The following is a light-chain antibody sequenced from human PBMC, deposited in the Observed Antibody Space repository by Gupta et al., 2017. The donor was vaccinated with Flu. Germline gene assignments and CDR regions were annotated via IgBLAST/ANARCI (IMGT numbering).Light chain of an antibody. CDR3: SSYAGSNNVV. Sequence: SVLTPPPVSACSPGQSVTVSCTATSSDVGCYNYVSWYQQHPGKAPNLMIYEVSKRPSGVSDRFSGSKSGNTASLTVSGLQAEDEADYYCSSYAGSNNVVFGVGTKLTVL. CDR2: EVS. J-gene: IGLJ2*01. V-gene: IGLV2-8*01. CDR1: SSDVGCYNY.